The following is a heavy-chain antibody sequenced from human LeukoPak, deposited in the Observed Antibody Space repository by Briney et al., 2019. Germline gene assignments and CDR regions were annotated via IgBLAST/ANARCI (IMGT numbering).Heavy chain of an antibody. D-gene: IGHD3-22*01. CDR1: GYTFTGYY. J-gene: IGHJ6*01. V-gene: IGHV1-2*02. CDR3: ARGEGMGPYYDSRGYYLDL. CDR2: INPKNGGT. Sequence: ASVKVSCKASGYTFTGYYIHWVRQAPGQGLEWMGWINPKNGGTNYAQKFQGRVTMTRDTSISTAYMELSRLRSDDTAVYYCARGEGMGPYYDSRGYYLDLWGQGTTVTVSS.